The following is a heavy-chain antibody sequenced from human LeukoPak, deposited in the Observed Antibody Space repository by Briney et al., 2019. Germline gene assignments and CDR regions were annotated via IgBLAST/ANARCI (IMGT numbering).Heavy chain of an antibody. CDR1: GFTVSSNY. D-gene: IGHD6-13*01. Sequence: GGSLRLSCAASGFTVSSNYMSWVRQAPGKGLEWVSVIYSGGSTYYADSVKGRFTNSRDNSKNTLYLQMNSLRVEDTAVYYCARDGFSSSWGLAYWGQGTLVTVSS. V-gene: IGHV3-53*01. J-gene: IGHJ4*02. CDR3: ARDGFSSSWGLAY. CDR2: IYSGGST.